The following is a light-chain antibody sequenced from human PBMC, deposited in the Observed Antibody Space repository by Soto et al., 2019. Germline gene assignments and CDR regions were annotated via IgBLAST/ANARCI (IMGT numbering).Light chain of an antibody. Sequence: DIVMTQSPATLSVSPGERATLSCRASQSVDSSLAWYQQKPGQAPRLLIYGASTRATGIPARFSGSGSGTGFALPIISLQPGEFAVYYSQQQNGWPPLPFGGGTKVEIK. CDR3: QQQNGWPPLP. J-gene: IGKJ4*01. V-gene: IGKV3D-15*01. CDR2: GAS. CDR1: QSVDSS.